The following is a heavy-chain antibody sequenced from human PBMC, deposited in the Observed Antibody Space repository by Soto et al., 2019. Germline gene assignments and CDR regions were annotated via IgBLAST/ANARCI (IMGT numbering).Heavy chain of an antibody. Sequence: QVQLQESGPGLVKPSETRSLTCTVSGASVSSHNYYWSWIRQSPGKGLEYIGYIYYTGNTNFGPSLKTRVTMSLDTPKNQFSLRLRAVTAADTAVYYCARGLRSGSYSFDSWGQGTLVTVSS. J-gene: IGHJ4*02. CDR3: ARGLRSGSYSFDS. CDR2: IYYTGNT. D-gene: IGHD1-26*01. CDR1: GASVSSHNYY. V-gene: IGHV4-61*01.